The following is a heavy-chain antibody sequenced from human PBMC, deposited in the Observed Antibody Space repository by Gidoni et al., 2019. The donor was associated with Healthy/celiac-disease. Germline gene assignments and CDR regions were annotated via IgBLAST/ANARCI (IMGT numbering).Heavy chain of an antibody. D-gene: IGHD3-22*01. CDR3: ARGVGYYYDSSGYDYIDY. V-gene: IGHV3-53*01. CDR2: IYSGGST. J-gene: IGHJ4*02. Sequence: EVQLVESGGGLIQPGGSLRLSCAASGFTVSTTYMSWVRQAPGKGLEWVSVIYSGGSTDYADSVQGRFTISRDNSKNTLYLQMNSLRAEDTAVYYCARGVGYYYDSSGYDYIDYWGQGTLVTVSS. CDR1: GFTVSTTY.